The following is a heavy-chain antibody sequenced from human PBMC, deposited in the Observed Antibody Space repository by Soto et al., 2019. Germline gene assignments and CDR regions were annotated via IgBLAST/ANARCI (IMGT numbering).Heavy chain of an antibody. CDR1: GGSISSGDYY. CDR2: IYYSGST. Sequence: QVQLQESGPGLVKPSQTLSLTCTVSGGSISSGDYYWSWIRQPPGKGLEWIGYIYYSGSTYYNPSRKRRVXXXVXXSTNQFSLKLSSVTAADTAVYYCARERPDGARLDPWGQGTLVTASS. D-gene: IGHD6-6*01. J-gene: IGHJ5*02. CDR3: ARERPDGARLDP. V-gene: IGHV4-30-4*01.